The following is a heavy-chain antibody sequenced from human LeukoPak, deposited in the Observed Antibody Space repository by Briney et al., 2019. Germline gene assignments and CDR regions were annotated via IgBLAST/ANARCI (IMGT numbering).Heavy chain of an antibody. CDR2: ISSSGSTI. Sequence: GGSLRLSCAASGFTFSDYYMSWIRQAPGKGLEWVSYISSSGSTIYYADSVKGRFTISRDNAKNSLYLQMNSLRAEDTAVYYCAREGQGIAAAGPFHRGAFDIWGQGTMVTVSS. D-gene: IGHD6-13*01. V-gene: IGHV3-11*04. J-gene: IGHJ3*02. CDR1: GFTFSDYY. CDR3: AREGQGIAAAGPFHRGAFDI.